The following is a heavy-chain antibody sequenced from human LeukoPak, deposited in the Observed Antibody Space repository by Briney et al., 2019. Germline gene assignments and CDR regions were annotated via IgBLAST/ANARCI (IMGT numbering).Heavy chain of an antibody. J-gene: IGHJ4*02. CDR3: ARAGYYDSSGYYNYFDY. Sequence: SVKVSRKASGGTFSSYAISWVRQAPGQGLEWMGGIIPIFGTANYAQKFQGRVTITADESTSTAYMELSSLRSEDTAVYYCARAGYYDSSGYYNYFDYWGRGTLVTVSS. V-gene: IGHV1-69*01. CDR2: IIPIFGTA. D-gene: IGHD3-22*01. CDR1: GGTFSSYA.